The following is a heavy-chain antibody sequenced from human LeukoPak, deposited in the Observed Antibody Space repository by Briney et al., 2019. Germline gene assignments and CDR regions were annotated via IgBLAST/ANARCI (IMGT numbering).Heavy chain of an antibody. CDR2: INSDGFST. CDR1: GFTFSSYW. CDR3: ARDGQDYGLDV. V-gene: IGHV3-74*01. Sequence: AGGSLRLSCAASGFTFSSYWMYWVRQTPGKGLVWVSRINSDGFSTRYADSVKGRFTISRDNAKNTPYLQMDRLRADDTAVFYCARDGQDYGLDVWGQGTTVTVSS. J-gene: IGHJ6*02.